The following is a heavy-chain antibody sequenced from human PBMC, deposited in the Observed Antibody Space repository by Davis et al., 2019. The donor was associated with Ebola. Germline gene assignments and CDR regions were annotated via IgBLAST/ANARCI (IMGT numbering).Heavy chain of an antibody. D-gene: IGHD3-22*01. CDR1: GGSISSYY. CDR2: IYYSGST. Sequence: PSETLSLTCTVSGGSISSYYWSWIRQPPGKGLEWIGYIYYSGSTNYNPSLKSRVTISVDTSKNQFSLKLSSVTAADTAVYYCARGIGYDSIIEAFDIWGQGTMATVSS. J-gene: IGHJ3*02. CDR3: ARGIGYDSIIEAFDI. V-gene: IGHV4-59*01.